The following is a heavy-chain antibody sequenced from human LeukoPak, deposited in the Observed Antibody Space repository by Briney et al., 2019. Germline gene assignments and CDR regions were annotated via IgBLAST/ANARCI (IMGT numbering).Heavy chain of an antibody. CDR1: GDSVSSNSVT. CDR3: ARRLTQYDCFDP. D-gene: IGHD2-2*01. CDR2: TYYRSTWYN. J-gene: IGHJ5*02. Sequence: SQTLSLTCAISGDSVSSNSVTWNWIRQSPSRGLEWLGRTYYRSTWYNDYAVSVRGRITVNPDTSKNQFSLHLNSVTPEDTAVYYCARRLTQYDCFDPWGQGILVTVSP. V-gene: IGHV6-1*01.